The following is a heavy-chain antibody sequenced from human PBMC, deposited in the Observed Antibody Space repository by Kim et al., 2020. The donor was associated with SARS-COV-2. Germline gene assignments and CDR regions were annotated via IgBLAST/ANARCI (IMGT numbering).Heavy chain of an antibody. V-gene: IGHV3-23*03. J-gene: IGHJ4*02. D-gene: IGHD1-26*01. Sequence: VKGRFTISRDNSKNTVYLQMNSLRAEDTAVYYCAKDFSTSGSYYKGGFDYWGQGTLVTVSS. CDR3: AKDFSTSGSYYKGGFDY.